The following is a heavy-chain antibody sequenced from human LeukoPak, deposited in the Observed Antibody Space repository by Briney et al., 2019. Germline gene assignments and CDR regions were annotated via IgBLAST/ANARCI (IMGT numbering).Heavy chain of an antibody. Sequence: QPGGSLRLSCAASGFTFSSYAMSWVRQAPGKGLEWVSAISGSGGSTYYADFVKGRFTISRDNSKDTLYLQMNSLRAEDTAVYYCARTRGGITMIVVVISGVDYWGQGTLVTVSS. J-gene: IGHJ4*02. V-gene: IGHV3-23*01. D-gene: IGHD3-22*01. CDR2: ISGSGGST. CDR1: GFTFSSYA. CDR3: ARTRGGITMIVVVISGVDY.